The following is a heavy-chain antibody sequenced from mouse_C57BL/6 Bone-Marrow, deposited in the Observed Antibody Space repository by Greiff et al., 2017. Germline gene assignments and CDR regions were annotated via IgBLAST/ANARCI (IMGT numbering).Heavy chain of an antibody. CDR2: ISDGGSYT. V-gene: IGHV5-4*01. CDR3: ARDGYYLRLDY. CDR1: GFTFSSYA. J-gene: IGHJ4*01. Sequence: EVQLVESGGGLVKPGGSLKLSCAASGFTFSSYAMSWVRQTPEKRLEWVATISDGGSYTYYPDNVKGRFTISRDNAKNNLYLQMSHLKSEDTAMYYCARDGYYLRLDYWGQGTSVTVSS. D-gene: IGHD2-3*01.